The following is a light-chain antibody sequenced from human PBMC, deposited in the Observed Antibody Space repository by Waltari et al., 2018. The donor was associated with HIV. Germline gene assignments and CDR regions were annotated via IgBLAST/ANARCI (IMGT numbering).Light chain of an antibody. CDR1: PANIGRFY. Sequence: QSVLTLPPSASGAPRPMVTISCSGSPANIGRFYVHWYQQLPETAPKLLIHVNNYRPSGVPDRFSGSKSGTSASLAISGLQSEDEADYYCAVWDGSLSAYVFGPGTTVTV. V-gene: IGLV1-47*01. J-gene: IGLJ1*01. CDR3: AVWDGSLSAYV. CDR2: VNN.